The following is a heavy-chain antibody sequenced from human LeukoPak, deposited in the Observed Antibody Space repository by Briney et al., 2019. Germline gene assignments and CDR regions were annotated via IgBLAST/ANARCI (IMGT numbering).Heavy chain of an antibody. CDR3: AKEAERYGPSYFDY. CDR1: GYTYTSYG. D-gene: IGHD3-16*01. J-gene: IGHJ4*02. Sequence: ASVKVSCKASGYTYTSYGISWVRQAPGQGLEWMGWISAYNGNTNYAQKLQGRVTMTTDTSTSTAYMELRSLRSDDTAVYYCAKEAERYGPSYFDYWGQGTLVAVSP. CDR2: ISAYNGNT. V-gene: IGHV1-18*01.